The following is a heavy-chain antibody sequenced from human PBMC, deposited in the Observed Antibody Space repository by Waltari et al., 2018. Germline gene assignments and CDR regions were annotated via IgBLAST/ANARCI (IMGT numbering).Heavy chain of an antibody. CDR1: GGSLSGYS. CDR2: INNSGST. Sequence: QVQLQQWGAGLLKPSETLSLTCAVYGGSLSGYSWIWIRQPPGEGLEWMGEINNSGSTNYNPSLKSRVTISEDTSKNQFSLKLRSVTAADTAVYYCARNDYRGNDRFDYWGQGTLVTVSS. D-gene: IGHD4-17*01. V-gene: IGHV4-34*01. J-gene: IGHJ4*02. CDR3: ARNDYRGNDRFDY.